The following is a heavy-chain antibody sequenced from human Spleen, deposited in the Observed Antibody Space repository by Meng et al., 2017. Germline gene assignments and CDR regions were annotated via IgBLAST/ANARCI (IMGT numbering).Heavy chain of an antibody. CDR3: AENNFDFRNPYFGLGY. Sequence: GGSLRLSCAASGFTFSSYVIHWVRQAPGKGLEWVAFISNDGSNKFYGDSVKGRFIISRDNSKNMLYLQMNSLTAEDTAVYYCAENNFDFRNPYFGLGYWGQGTLVTVSS. CDR2: ISNDGSNK. CDR1: GFTFSSYV. V-gene: IGHV3-30*04. J-gene: IGHJ4*02. D-gene: IGHD3-3*01.